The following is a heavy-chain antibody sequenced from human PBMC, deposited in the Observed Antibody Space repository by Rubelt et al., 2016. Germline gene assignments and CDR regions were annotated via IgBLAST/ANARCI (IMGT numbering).Heavy chain of an antibody. CDR1: GASVNSGSYY. V-gene: IGHV4-61*01. CDR3: AKENDWSGYYWRTADH. J-gene: IGHJ4*02. D-gene: IGHD3-22*01. Sequence: QVQLQESGPGLVKPSETLSLTCTVSGASVNSGSYYWSWIRQPPGKGLEWIGYIYHTGSTKYNPSLKSRVNFSIDPSKNQFSLQLSSVTAADTAVYYCAKENDWSGYYWRTADHWGQGTLVTVSS. CDR2: IYHTGST.